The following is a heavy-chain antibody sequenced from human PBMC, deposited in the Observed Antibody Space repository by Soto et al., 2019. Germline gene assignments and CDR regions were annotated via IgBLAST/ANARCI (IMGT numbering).Heavy chain of an antibody. CDR3: AKDFGRFLEWVLGWYYYYGMDV. Sequence: GGSLRLSCAASGFTFSSYAVSWVRQAPGKGLEWVSAISGSGGSTYYADSVKGRFTISRDNSKNTLYLQMNSLRAEDTAVYYCAKDFGRFLEWVLGWYYYYGMDVWGQGTTVTVSS. V-gene: IGHV3-23*01. D-gene: IGHD3-3*01. CDR1: GFTFSSYA. CDR2: ISGSGGST. J-gene: IGHJ6*02.